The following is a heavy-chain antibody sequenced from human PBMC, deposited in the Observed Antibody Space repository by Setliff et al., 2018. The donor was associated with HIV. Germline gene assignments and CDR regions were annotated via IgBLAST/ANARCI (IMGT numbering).Heavy chain of an antibody. CDR1: GDSITNDDYY. D-gene: IGHD2-2*02. V-gene: IGHV4-39*01. CDR2: IRYNGRT. J-gene: IGHJ5*02. CDR3: ARYTSKVDWFDP. Sequence: SETLSLTCTVSGDSITNDDYYWGWIRQPPGKGLEWIAIIRYNGRTYYDPSLKSRVTIFVDTSKTQFYLKLRSVTASDTAVYYCARYTSKVDWFDPWGQGTLVTVSS.